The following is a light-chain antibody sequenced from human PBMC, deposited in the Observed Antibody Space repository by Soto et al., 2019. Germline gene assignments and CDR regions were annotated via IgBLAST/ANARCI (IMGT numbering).Light chain of an antibody. V-gene: IGLV1-44*01. CDR3: TAWDGSLDGRV. J-gene: IGLJ3*02. CDR1: GSNIGTNT. CDR2: RTD. Sequence: HSALTQPPSASGTPGQRVTISCSGSGSNIGTNTVNWYQQLPGTAPKLLIYRTDQRPAGIPDRFSGSKSGTSASLDISGLQSDDEADYYCTAWDGSLDGRVFGGGTKVTVL.